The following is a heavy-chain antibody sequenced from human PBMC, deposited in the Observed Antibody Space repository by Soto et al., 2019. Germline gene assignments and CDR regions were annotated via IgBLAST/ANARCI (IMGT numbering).Heavy chain of an antibody. V-gene: IGHV3-23*01. CDR1: GFTFSSYA. Sequence: GGSLRLSCAASGFTFSSYAMSWVRQAPGKGLEWVSAISGSGGSTYYADSVKGRFTISRDNSKNTLYLQMNSLRAEDTAVYYCAKDPQGYYGSGNLHWGQGTLVTVSS. CDR2: ISGSGGST. CDR3: AKDPQGYYGSGNLH. D-gene: IGHD3-10*01. J-gene: IGHJ4*02.